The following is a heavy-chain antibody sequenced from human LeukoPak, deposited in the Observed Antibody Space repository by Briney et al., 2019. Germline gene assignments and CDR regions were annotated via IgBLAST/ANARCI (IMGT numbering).Heavy chain of an antibody. J-gene: IGHJ4*02. CDR3: ATEKYAYVSGSFYPLDY. V-gene: IGHV3-30-3*01. CDR1: GFTFNTHA. Sequence: GGSLRLSCAASGFTFNTHAMHWVCQAPGKGLEWVALISHDGSNKYYADSVKGRFTISRDNSKNTLYLQINSLRTEDSAVYYCATEKYAYVSGSFYPLDYWGQGTLVPSPQ. D-gene: IGHD3-10*01. CDR2: ISHDGSNK.